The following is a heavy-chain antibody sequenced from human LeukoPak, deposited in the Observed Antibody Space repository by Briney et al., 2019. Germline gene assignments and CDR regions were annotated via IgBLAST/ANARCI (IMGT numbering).Heavy chain of an antibody. CDR1: GDSISSYY. CDR2: VSNIETT. CDR3: ARPPHYYDTSGYSV. J-gene: IGHJ4*02. V-gene: IGHV4-59*01. D-gene: IGHD3-22*01. Sequence: PSETLSLTCTVSGDSISSYYWSWLRQPPGKRLEWIGYVSNIETTNYNPSLKSRVTISVDTSKNQFSLRQNSVTAADTAVYYCARPPHYYDTSGYSVWGQGTLVTVSS.